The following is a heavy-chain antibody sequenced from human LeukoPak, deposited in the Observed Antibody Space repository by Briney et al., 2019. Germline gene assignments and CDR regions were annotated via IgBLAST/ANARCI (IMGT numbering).Heavy chain of an antibody. D-gene: IGHD1-26*01. CDR3: ARFIPLVGFDP. CDR1: GFTFSYFA. J-gene: IGHJ5*02. V-gene: IGHV3-30-3*01. CDR2: ISYDGSNK. Sequence: GGSLRLSCAASGFTFSYFALHWVRQAPGKGLEWVAVISYDGSNKYYADSVKGRFIISGDNSKNTLYLQMNSLRAEDTAVYYCARFIPLVGFDPWGQGTLVTVSS.